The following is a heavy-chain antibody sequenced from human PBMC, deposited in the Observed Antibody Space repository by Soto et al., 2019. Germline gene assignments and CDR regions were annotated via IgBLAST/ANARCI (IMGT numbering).Heavy chain of an antibody. D-gene: IGHD2-15*01. CDR2: IIPIFGTA. V-gene: IGHV1-69*13. CDR3: AGCCSGGSCYPSGMDV. Sequence: SVKVSCKASGGTFSSYAISWVRQAPGQGLEWMGGIIPIFGTANYAQKFQGRVTITADESTSTAYMELSSLRSEDTAVYYCAGCCSGGSCYPSGMDVWGQGTTVTVSS. CDR1: GGTFSSYA. J-gene: IGHJ6*02.